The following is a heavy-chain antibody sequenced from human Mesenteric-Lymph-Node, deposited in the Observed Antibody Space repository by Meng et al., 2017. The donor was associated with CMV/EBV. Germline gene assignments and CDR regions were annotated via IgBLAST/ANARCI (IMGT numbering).Heavy chain of an antibody. V-gene: IGHV3-23*01. CDR1: GFTFSSYA. Sequence: GGSLRLSCAASGFTFSSYAMSWVRQAPGKGLEWVSAISGSGGSTYYADSVKGRFTISRDNSKNTLYLQMNSLRAEDTAVYYCAKDLYYYDSSGYYYGFRDYYGMDVWGQGTTVTVSS. CDR2: ISGSGGST. CDR3: AKDLYYYDSSGYYYGFRDYYGMDV. D-gene: IGHD3-22*01. J-gene: IGHJ6*02.